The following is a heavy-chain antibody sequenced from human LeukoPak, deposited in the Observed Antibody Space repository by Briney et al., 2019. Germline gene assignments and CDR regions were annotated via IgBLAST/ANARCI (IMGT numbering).Heavy chain of an antibody. CDR2: VIPIFGTA. Sequence: GSSVKVSCKASGGTFSSYAISWVRQAPGQGLEWMGGVIPIFGTANYAQKFQGRVTITADESTSTAYMELSSLRSEDTAVYYCAGTYNWNYHRQRKGGYYFDYWGQGTLVTVSS. V-gene: IGHV1-69*01. J-gene: IGHJ4*02. CDR1: GGTFSSYA. CDR3: AGTYNWNYHRQRKGGYYFDY. D-gene: IGHD1-7*01.